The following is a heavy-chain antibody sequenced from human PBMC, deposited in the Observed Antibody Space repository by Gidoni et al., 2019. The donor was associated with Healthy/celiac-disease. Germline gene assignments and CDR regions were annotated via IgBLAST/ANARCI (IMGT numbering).Heavy chain of an antibody. Sequence: QVQLQQWGAGLLKPSETLSLTCAVYGGSFSGYYWSWIRQPPGKGLEWIGEINHSGRTNYNPSLKSRVTISVDTSKNQFSRKLSSVTAADTAVYYCARGSGWYNYYGMDVWGQGTTVTVSS. CDR2: INHSGRT. J-gene: IGHJ6*02. V-gene: IGHV4-34*01. CDR3: ARGSGWYNYYGMDV. D-gene: IGHD6-19*01. CDR1: GGSFSGYY.